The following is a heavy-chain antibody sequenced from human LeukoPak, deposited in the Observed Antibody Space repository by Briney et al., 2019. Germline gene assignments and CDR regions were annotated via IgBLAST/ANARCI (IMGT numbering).Heavy chain of an antibody. J-gene: IGHJ6*03. Sequence: ASVKVSCKASGYTFTGYYMHWVRQAPGQGLEWMGIINPSGGSTNYAQKFQGRVTMTRDTSTSTVYMELSSLRSEDTVVYYCARSLLSYYYYYMDVWGKGTTVTVSS. V-gene: IGHV1-46*01. CDR3: ARSLLSYYYYYMDV. D-gene: IGHD2-15*01. CDR2: INPSGGST. CDR1: GYTFTGYY.